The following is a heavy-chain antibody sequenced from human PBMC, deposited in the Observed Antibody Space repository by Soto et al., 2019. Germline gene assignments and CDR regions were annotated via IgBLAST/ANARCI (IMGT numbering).Heavy chain of an antibody. D-gene: IGHD1-26*01. V-gene: IGHV3-23*01. CDR2: ISDTGGDK. CDR1: GFTFDYYV. J-gene: IGHJ6*02. CDR3: AKVLVGATKIYYYYYGMDV. Sequence: PGGSLRLSCAASGFTFDYYVMSWVRQAPGKGLDWVSVISDTGGDKLYADSVKGRFTISRDNSKNTLYLQMNSLRAEDTAVYYCAKVLVGATKIYYYYYGMDVWGQGTTVTVSS.